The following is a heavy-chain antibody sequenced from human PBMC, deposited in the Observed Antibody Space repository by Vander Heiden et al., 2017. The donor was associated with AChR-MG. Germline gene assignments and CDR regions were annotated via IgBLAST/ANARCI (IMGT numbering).Heavy chain of an antibody. CDR3: ARTRYLVLKGAFGEFDY. CDR2: TIPILHTT. V-gene: IGHV1-69*06. CDR1: GTTFSTYA. D-gene: IGHD2-8*01. J-gene: IGHJ4*02. Sequence: QVQLVQSGTEVKKPGSSVKVSCKASGTTFSTYAFSWVRQAPGQGLEWMGATIPILHTTNYAQKFQGRLTITADKSTSTAYMELSSLRSEDTAVYYCARTRYLVLKGAFGEFDYWGQGTLVTVSS.